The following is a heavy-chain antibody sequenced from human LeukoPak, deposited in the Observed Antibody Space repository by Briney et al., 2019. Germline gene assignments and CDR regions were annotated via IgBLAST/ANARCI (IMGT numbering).Heavy chain of an antibody. CDR2: VSYDGTTK. V-gene: IGHV3-30*18. CDR3: AKALARYTSRHFDS. J-gene: IGHJ4*02. CDR1: GFTYSTFE. D-gene: IGHD6-13*01. Sequence: GGSLRLSCAASGFTYSTFEMNWVRQAPGKGLEWVAVVSYDGTTKYYADSVKGRFTISRDNSKDTVYLQMNSLRAEDTAVYYCAKALARYTSRHFDSWGQGTLVTVSS.